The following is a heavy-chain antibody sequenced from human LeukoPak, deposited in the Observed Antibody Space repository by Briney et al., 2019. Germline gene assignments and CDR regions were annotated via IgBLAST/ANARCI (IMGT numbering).Heavy chain of an antibody. V-gene: IGHV3-30*02. Sequence: GGSLRLSCAASGFTFSSYGMHWVRQAPGKGLEWVAFIRYDGSNKYYADSVKGRFTISRDNSKNTLYLQMNSLRAEDTAVYYCAKDKAAGYQPLLCGGDYWGQGTLVTVSS. CDR1: GFTFSSYG. J-gene: IGHJ4*02. D-gene: IGHD2-2*01. CDR2: IRYDGSNK. CDR3: AKDKAAGYQPLLCGGDY.